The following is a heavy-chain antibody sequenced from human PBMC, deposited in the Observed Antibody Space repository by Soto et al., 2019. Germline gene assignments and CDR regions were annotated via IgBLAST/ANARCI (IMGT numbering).Heavy chain of an antibody. D-gene: IGHD1-26*01. CDR2: IFPLLAMV. CDR3: AKADGAGFNS. J-gene: IGHJ4*02. CDR1: GGDLTNSG. Sequence: QVHLVQSGAEMKKPGSSVKVSCKVSGGDLTNSGISWVRQAPGQGLEWMGGIFPLLAMVDYSQKFQGRVTITADESTNTAYMDLGSLRCQATAVYYCAKADGAGFNSWGQGTLVIVS. V-gene: IGHV1-69*04.